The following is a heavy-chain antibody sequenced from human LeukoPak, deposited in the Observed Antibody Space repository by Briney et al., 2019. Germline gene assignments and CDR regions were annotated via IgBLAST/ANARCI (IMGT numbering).Heavy chain of an antibody. CDR1: GFTFSSYA. D-gene: IGHD3-22*01. J-gene: IGHJ4*02. CDR2: ISYDGSNK. V-gene: IGHV3-30-3*01. Sequence: GGSLRLSCVASGFTFSSYAMHWVRQAPGKGLEWVAVISYDGSNKYYADSVKGRFTISRDNAKNSLYLQMNSLRAEDTAVYYCATTTYYYDSSGYITHGWGQGTLVTVSS. CDR3: ATTTYYYDSSGYITHG.